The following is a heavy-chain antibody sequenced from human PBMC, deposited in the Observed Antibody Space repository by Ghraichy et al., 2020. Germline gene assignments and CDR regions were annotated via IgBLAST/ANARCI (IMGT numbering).Heavy chain of an antibody. CDR1: GGSISIGSYY. CDR3: ARQGVWGDSSGYYWHEYVHH. D-gene: IGHD3-22*01. J-gene: IGHJ1*01. V-gene: IGHV4-39*01. CDR2: IYYSGST. Sequence: SETLSLTCTVSGGSISIGSYYWGWIRQPPGKGLEWIGCIYYSGSTHYNPSLKSRVTISVDTSKNQFSLRLSSVTAADTAVYYCARQGVWGDSSGYYWHEYVHHWGQGTLVTVSS.